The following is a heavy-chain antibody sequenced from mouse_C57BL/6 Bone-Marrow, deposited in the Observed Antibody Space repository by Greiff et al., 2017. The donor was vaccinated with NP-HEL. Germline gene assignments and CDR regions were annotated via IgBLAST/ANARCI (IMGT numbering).Heavy chain of an antibody. CDR3: ARHRWLLPWYFDV. V-gene: IGHV5-6*01. CDR1: GFTFSSYG. Sequence: VQLKESGGDLVKPGGSLKLSCAASGFTFSSYGMSWVRQTPDKRLEWVATISSGGSYTYYPESVKGRFTISRDNAKDTRYLQMSSLKYEDTAMYYCARHRWLLPWYFDVWGTGTTVTVSS. D-gene: IGHD2-3*01. CDR2: ISSGGSYT. J-gene: IGHJ1*03.